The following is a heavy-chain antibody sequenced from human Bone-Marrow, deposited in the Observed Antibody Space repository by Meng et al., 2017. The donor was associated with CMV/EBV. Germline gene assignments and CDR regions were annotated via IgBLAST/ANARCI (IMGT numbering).Heavy chain of an antibody. CDR2: MNPNSGNT. Sequence: ASVKVSCKASGYTFTSYGINWVRQATGQGLEWMGWMNPNSGNTGYAQRFQGRVTMTRNTSISTAYMELSSLRSEDTAVYYCARGPGYDILTGYYRYYYYGMDVWGQGTTVTVSS. V-gene: IGHV1-8*02. D-gene: IGHD3-9*01. CDR3: ARGPGYDILTGYYRYYYYGMDV. CDR1: GYTFTSYG. J-gene: IGHJ6*02.